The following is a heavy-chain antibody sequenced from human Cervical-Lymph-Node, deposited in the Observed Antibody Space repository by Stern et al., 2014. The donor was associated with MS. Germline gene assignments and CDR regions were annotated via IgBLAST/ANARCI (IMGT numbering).Heavy chain of an antibody. CDR3: ARRSDCPSPSCNVHWFDP. V-gene: IGHV5-10-1*03. CDR1: GYTFTENW. D-gene: IGHD2-2*01. CDR2: IDPRNSCS. Sequence: VQLGQSGGEVKKPGESLTISCKSSGYTFTENWITWVRHIPGKGLEWLGTIDPRNSCSNCNASFQGHDSFSVDKSSGTASLHWNSLKASDTAIYYCARRSDCPSPSCNVHWFDPWGQGTLVTVSS. J-gene: IGHJ5*02.